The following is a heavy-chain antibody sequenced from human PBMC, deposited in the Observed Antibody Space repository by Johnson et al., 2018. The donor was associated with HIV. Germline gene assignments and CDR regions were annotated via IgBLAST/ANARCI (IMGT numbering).Heavy chain of an antibody. Sequence: VQLVESGGGLIQPGGSLRLSCAASRFTVSSNYMSWVRQAPGKGMEWVSVIYSGGSTYYADSVKGRFTTSRDNSKNTLYLQMNSLRAEDTAVYYCARVSKPQYCSSTSCSGWDGAFDIWGQGTMVTVSS. CDR2: IYSGGST. D-gene: IGHD2-2*01. CDR3: ARVSKPQYCSSTSCSGWDGAFDI. V-gene: IGHV3-53*01. J-gene: IGHJ3*02. CDR1: RFTVSSNY.